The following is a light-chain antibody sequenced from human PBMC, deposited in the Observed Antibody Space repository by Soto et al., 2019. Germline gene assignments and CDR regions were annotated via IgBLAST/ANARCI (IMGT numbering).Light chain of an antibody. J-gene: IGKJ1*01. CDR2: AAS. CDR3: QQHSHWPTWT. CDR1: QNVRAF. V-gene: IGKV3-11*01. Sequence: EVVLTQSPATLSLSPGERATLSCRASQNVRAFLDWYQQKPGQAPRLLIYAASNRATGIPDGFSGSGSGTEFTLTISSLEPEDFAVYYCQQHSHWPTWTFGQGTKVDIX.